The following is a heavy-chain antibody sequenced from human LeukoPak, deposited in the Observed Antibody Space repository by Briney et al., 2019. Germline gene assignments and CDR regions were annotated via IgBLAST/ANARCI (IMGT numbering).Heavy chain of an antibody. CDR2: ISGSGGST. CDR3: AKCVTGWPNWFDP. Sequence: GGSLRLSCAASGFTFSSYAMSWVRQAPGKGLEWVSAISGSGGSTYYADSVKGRFTISRDNSKNTLYLQMISLRAEDTALYYCAKCVTGWPNWFDPWGQGTLVTVSS. J-gene: IGHJ5*02. D-gene: IGHD6-19*01. V-gene: IGHV3-23*01. CDR1: GFTFSSYA.